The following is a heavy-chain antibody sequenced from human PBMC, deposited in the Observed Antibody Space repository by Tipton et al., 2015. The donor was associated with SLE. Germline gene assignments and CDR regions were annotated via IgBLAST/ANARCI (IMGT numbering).Heavy chain of an antibody. Sequence: AGLVKPSETLSLTCTVYGGSFSAYYWSWIRQPPGKGLEWIGEINHSGSTNYNPSLKSRVTISVDTSKNQFSLKVSSVTAADTAVYYCARVGGGLVGAIDYWGQGTPVTVSS. J-gene: IGHJ4*02. CDR1: GGSFSAYY. V-gene: IGHV4-34*01. D-gene: IGHD1-26*01. CDR2: INHSGST. CDR3: ARVGGGLVGAIDY.